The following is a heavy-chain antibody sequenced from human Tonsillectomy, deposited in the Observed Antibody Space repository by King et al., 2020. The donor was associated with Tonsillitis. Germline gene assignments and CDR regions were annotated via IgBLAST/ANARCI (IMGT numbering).Heavy chain of an antibody. Sequence: VQLVESGGGVVQPGRSLTLSCSASEFIFSNYGMHWVRQAPGKGLEWVAVIWYDGSNKYYADSAKGRFTISRDNSKKMLYLQMNSLRGEDTAVYYCARDRQGFSSSGFDYWGQGTLVTVSS. CDR1: EFIFSNYG. V-gene: IGHV3-33*01. D-gene: IGHD3-10*01. J-gene: IGHJ4*02. CDR2: IWYDGSNK. CDR3: ARDRQGFSSSGFDY.